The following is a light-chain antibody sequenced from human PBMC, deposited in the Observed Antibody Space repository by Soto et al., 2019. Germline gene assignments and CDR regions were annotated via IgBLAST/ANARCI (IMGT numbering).Light chain of an antibody. CDR2: DAS. CDR3: QQYNSLWT. CDR1: QSISSW. V-gene: IGKV1-5*01. J-gene: IGKJ1*01. Sequence: DIQMTQSPSTLSASVGDRDTITCRASQSISSWLAWYQQKPGKAPKLLIYDASSLESGVPSRFSGSGSGTEFTLTISSLQPDDFATYYCQQYNSLWTFGQGTKVDIK.